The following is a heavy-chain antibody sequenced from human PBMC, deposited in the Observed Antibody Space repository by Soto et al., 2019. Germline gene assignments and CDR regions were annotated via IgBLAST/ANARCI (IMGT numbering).Heavy chain of an antibody. CDR3: ATTTTGRDGYNYVPFYGMDV. CDR1: GGTFSSYA. Sequence: SVKVSCKASGGTFSSYAISWVRQAPGQGLEWMGGIIPIFGTANYAQKFQGRVTITADKSTSTAYMELSSLRSEDTAVYYCATTTTGRDGYNYVPFYGMDVWGQGTTVTVSS. V-gene: IGHV1-69*06. D-gene: IGHD5-12*01. CDR2: IIPIFGTA. J-gene: IGHJ6*02.